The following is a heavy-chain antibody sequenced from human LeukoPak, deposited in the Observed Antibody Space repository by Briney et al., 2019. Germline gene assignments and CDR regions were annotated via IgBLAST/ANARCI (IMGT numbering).Heavy chain of an antibody. CDR2: INHNGNVS. D-gene: IGHD3-16*01. J-gene: IGHJ6*02. V-gene: IGHV3-7*03. CDR3: ARGGGLDV. CDR1: GFTFSSYW. Sequence: GGSLRLSCAASGFTFSSYWMNWARQAPGKGLEWVASINHNGNVSYYVDSVKGRFTISRDNAKNSLYLQMSNLRAEDTAVYFCARGGGLDVWGQGATVTVSS.